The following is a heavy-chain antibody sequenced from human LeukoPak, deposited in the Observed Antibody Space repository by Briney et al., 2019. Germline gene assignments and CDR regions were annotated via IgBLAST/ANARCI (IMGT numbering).Heavy chain of an antibody. Sequence: ASVKVSFKASGYTFTSYDINWVRQATGQGLEWMGWMNPNSGNAGYAQKFQGRVTMTRNTSISTAYMELSSLRSEDTAVYYCARGRYMARAYYYYMDVWGKGTTVTISS. D-gene: IGHD1-14*01. CDR3: ARGRYMARAYYYYMDV. J-gene: IGHJ6*03. CDR1: GYTFTSYD. V-gene: IGHV1-8*01. CDR2: MNPNSGNA.